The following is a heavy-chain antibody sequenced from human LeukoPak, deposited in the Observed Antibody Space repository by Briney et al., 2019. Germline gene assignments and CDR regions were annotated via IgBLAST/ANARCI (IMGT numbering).Heavy chain of an antibody. Sequence: TGGSLRLSCAASGFTLSSYEMNWVRQAPGKGLEWVSAISGSGGRTYHADSVKGRFTISRDNSKNTLYLQMNSLRAEDTAVYYCAKENRRYCGGDCYPDAFDIWGQGTMVTVSS. J-gene: IGHJ3*02. CDR2: ISGSGGRT. CDR1: GFTLSSYE. CDR3: AKENRRYCGGDCYPDAFDI. V-gene: IGHV3-23*01. D-gene: IGHD2-21*02.